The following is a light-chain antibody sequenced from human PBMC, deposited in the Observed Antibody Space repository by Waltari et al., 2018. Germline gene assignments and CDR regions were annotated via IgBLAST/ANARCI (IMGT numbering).Light chain of an antibody. V-gene: IGKV1-5*03. J-gene: IGKJ4*01. CDR2: KAS. CDR1: QSISIW. CDR3: QQYNSYSLLT. Sequence: DIQMTQSPPTLSASVGDRVTLPCRASQSISIWLAWYQQKPGKAPKLLIYKASTLESGVPSRFSGSGSGTEFTLTISSLQPDDFATYYCQQYNSYSLLTFGGGTKVEIK.